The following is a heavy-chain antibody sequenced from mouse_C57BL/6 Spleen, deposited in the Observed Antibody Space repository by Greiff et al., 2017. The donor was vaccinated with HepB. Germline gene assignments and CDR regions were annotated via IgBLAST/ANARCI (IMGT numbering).Heavy chain of an antibody. D-gene: IGHD1-1*01. V-gene: IGHV1-66*01. CDR1: GYSFTSYY. Sequence: VQLQESGPELVKPGASVKISCKASGYSFTSYYIHWVKQRPGQGLEWIGWIYPGSGNTKYNEKFKGKATLTADTSSSTAYMQLSSLTSEDSAVYYCARVYYGSSSYYYAMDYWGQGTSVTVSS. J-gene: IGHJ4*01. CDR3: ARVYYGSSSYYYAMDY. CDR2: IYPGSGNT.